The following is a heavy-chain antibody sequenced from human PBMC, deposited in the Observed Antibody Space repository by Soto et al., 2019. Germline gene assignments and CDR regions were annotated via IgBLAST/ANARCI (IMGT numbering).Heavy chain of an antibody. J-gene: IGHJ4*02. CDR1: GASMSEYF. CDR3: ARDGYDGSGSPYPAF. D-gene: IGHD3-10*01. CDR2: IYYLGST. Sequence: PSETLSLTCTVSGASMSEYFLSWIRQSPGKGLEWIGYIYYLGSTDYNPSLKSRVTISVDTSKRQFSLRLTSVTAADTAVYYCARDGYDGSGSPYPAFWGPGTQGTVSS. V-gene: IGHV4-59*01.